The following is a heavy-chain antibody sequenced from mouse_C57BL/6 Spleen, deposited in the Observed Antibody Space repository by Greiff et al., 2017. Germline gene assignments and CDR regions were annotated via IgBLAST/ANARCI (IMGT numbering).Heavy chain of an antibody. CDR2: IYPGSGST. D-gene: IGHD2-5*01. V-gene: IGHV1-55*01. CDR1: GYTFTSYW. J-gene: IGHJ4*01. Sequence: QVQLQQPGAELVKPGASVKMSCKASGYTFTSYWITWVKQRPGQGLEWIGDIYPGSGSTNYTEKFKSKATLTGDTSSSTAYMQLSSVTSEDTAVYYCASRSNYYAMDYWGQGTSVTVSS. CDR3: ASRSNYYAMDY.